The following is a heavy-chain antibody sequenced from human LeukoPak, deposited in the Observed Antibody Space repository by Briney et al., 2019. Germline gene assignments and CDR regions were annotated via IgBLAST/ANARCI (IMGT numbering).Heavy chain of an antibody. J-gene: IGHJ2*01. Sequence: GGSLRLSCAASGFTFSSYVMHWVRQAPGNGLEWVAIISYDGSNEYYADSVKGRFTISRDNSKNTLYLQMNSLRAEDTAVYYCARDMRRSTYWFFDLWGRGTLVTVSS. D-gene: IGHD2-2*01. CDR3: ARDMRRSTYWFFDL. V-gene: IGHV3-30*14. CDR1: GFTFSSYV. CDR2: ISYDGSNE.